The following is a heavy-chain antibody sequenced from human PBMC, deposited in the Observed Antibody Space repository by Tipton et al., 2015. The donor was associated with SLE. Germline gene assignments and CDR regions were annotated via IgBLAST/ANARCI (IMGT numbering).Heavy chain of an antibody. CDR1: GGPISGYY. CDR2: VFYTGST. Sequence: TLSLTCTVSGGPISGYYWSWIRQPPGKGLEWIGYVFYTGSTNYNPSLRSRVSISLETSKNQFSLKLSSVTVADTAVYYCAKDYNHDNADYNWGQGTLVIVSS. V-gene: IGHV4-59*12. CDR3: AKDYNHDNADYN. J-gene: IGHJ4*02. D-gene: IGHD4-17*01.